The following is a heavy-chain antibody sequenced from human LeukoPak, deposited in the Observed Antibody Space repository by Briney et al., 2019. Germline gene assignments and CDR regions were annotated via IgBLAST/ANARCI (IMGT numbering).Heavy chain of an antibody. Sequence: SETLSLTCTVSGDSINNYYWSWIRQPPGKGLEWIGNINYSGSSNSNPSLKSRATISVDMSRKHFFLDLISVTAADTAVYYCARAVHYSGTSDQYTGGWYYFDFWGQGTRVTVSS. V-gene: IGHV4-59*01. CDR1: GDSINNYY. D-gene: IGHD3-10*01. CDR2: INYSGSS. CDR3: ARAVHYSGTSDQYTGGWYYFDF. J-gene: IGHJ4*02.